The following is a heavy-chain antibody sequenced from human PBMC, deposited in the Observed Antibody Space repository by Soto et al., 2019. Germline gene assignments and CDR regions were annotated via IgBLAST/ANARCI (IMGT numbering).Heavy chain of an antibody. CDR3: AREYYDYVWGSYRPTKFDY. J-gene: IGHJ4*02. Sequence: SETLSLTCTVSGGSISSYYWSWIRQPAGKGLEWIGRIYTSGSTSYNHSLKSRVTMSVDTSKNQLSLKLSSVNAADTAVYYCAREYYDYVWGSYRPTKFDYWGQGTLVTVSS. CDR1: GGSISSYY. V-gene: IGHV4-4*07. D-gene: IGHD3-16*02. CDR2: IYTSGST.